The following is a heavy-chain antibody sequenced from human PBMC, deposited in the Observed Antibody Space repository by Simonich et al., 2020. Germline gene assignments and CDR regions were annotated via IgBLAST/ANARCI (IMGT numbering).Heavy chain of an antibody. Sequence: QLQLQESGPGLVKPSETLSLTCTVSGGSISSSSYYWGWIRQPPGKGLEWIGGIYYSGNTYYTPSLKRRVNISVDTSKNQFSLKLSSVTAADTAVYYCARWAYSSSYFDYWGQGTLVTVSS. CDR1: GGSISSSSYY. V-gene: IGHV4-39*01. CDR2: IYYSGNT. CDR3: ARWAYSSSYFDY. D-gene: IGHD6-6*01. J-gene: IGHJ4*02.